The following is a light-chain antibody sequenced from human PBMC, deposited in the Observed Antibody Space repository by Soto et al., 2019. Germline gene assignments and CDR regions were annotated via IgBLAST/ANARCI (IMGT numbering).Light chain of an antibody. Sequence: ELMLTQSPGTLSLSPGERATLSYRASQSVGSNFVAWYQQRRGHAPRLLIHGATSRATGIPDRFSGRGSGTDFTLTITRLEPEDFAVYYCQQYGGSPRTFGQGTKVDI. J-gene: IGKJ1*01. CDR2: GAT. V-gene: IGKV3-20*01. CDR1: QSVGSNF. CDR3: QQYGGSPRT.